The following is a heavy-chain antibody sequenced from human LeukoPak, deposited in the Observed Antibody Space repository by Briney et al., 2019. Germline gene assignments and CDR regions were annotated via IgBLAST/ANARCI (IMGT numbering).Heavy chain of an antibody. V-gene: IGHV3-15*01. CDR3: TTEFVYDSPGP. J-gene: IGHJ5*02. D-gene: IGHD5/OR15-5a*01. CDR2: IKSKTDGGTT. CDR1: GFTFSNAW. Sequence: GGPLRLSCAASGFTFSNAWMSWVRQAPGKGLEWVGRIKSKTDGGTTDYVAPVKGRFTISRDDSKNTLYLQMNSLKTEDTAVYYCTTEFVYDSPGPWGQGTLVTVSS.